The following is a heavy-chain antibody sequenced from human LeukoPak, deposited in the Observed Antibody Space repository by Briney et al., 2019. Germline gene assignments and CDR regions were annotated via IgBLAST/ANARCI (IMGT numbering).Heavy chain of an antibody. D-gene: IGHD5-12*01. CDR3: ARGRDSAYDWWYLDY. CDR1: GFTFSSYD. V-gene: IGHV3-48*01. Sequence: GGSLRLSCAASGFTFSSYDMNWVRQAPGKGPEWVSYISSRGTTMYYADSVKGRLTISRDISKNTLYLQMNSLRAEDTAVYYCARGRDSAYDWWYLDYWGQGTVVTVSS. CDR2: ISSRGTTM. J-gene: IGHJ4*02.